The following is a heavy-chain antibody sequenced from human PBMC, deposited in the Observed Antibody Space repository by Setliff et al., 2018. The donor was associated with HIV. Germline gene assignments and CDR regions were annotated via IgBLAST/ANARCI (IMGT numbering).Heavy chain of an antibody. J-gene: IGHJ4*02. CDR3: ARGARGYGYG. D-gene: IGHD5-18*01. V-gene: IGHV3-7*01. CDR1: GFTFSSYW. CDR2: IKQDGSEK. Sequence: GGSLRLSCAGSGFTFSSYWMSWVRQAPGKGLEWVANIKQDGSEKYYVESVKGRFTISRDNANNSLYLQMNSLRAEDTAVYYCARGARGYGYGWGQGTLVTVSS.